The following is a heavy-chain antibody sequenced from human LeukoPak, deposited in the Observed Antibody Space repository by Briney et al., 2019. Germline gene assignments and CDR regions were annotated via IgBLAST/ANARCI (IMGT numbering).Heavy chain of an antibody. D-gene: IGHD3-10*01. CDR3: ARDGRTMVRGENYYMDV. CDR2: INPNSGGT. J-gene: IGHJ6*03. V-gene: IGHV1-2*02. CDR1: GYSFTGYY. Sequence: GASVKVSCKASGYSFTGYYMHWVRQAPGQGLEWMGWINPNSGGTNYAQKFQGRVTMTRDTSISTAYMELSRLRSDDTAVYYCARDGRTMVRGENYYMDVWGKGTTVTVSS.